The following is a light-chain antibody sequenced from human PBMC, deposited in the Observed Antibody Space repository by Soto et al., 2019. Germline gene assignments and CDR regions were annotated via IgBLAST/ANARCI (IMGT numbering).Light chain of an antibody. CDR2: EVN. V-gene: IGLV2-11*01. J-gene: IGLJ1*01. Sequence: QSALTQPRSVSGSPGQSVTISCTGTSSDVGGYNYVSWYQQRPGKAPKLMIYEVNNRPSGVSDRFSGSKSGNKASLTISNLEAEDESDYYCGSYTSTDTPFVFGTGTKVTVL. CDR1: SSDVGGYNY. CDR3: GSYTSTDTPFV.